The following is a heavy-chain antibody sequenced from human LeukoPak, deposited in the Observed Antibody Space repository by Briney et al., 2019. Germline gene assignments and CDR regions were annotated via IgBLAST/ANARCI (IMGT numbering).Heavy chain of an antibody. D-gene: IGHD3-22*01. Sequence: PGGSLRLSCAASGFSFSDYYMSWIRQAPGKGLEWVSYISSSGSYTGYADPVKGRFTISRDNAKNSLYLQMNSLSAEDTAVYSCARPLSDSSGFYHRGHDAFDIWGQGTMVTVSS. CDR2: ISSSGSYT. CDR1: GFSFSDYY. J-gene: IGHJ3*02. CDR3: ARPLSDSSGFYHRGHDAFDI. V-gene: IGHV3-11*06.